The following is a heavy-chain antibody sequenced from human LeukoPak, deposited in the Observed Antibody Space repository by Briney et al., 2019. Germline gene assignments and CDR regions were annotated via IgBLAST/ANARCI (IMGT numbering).Heavy chain of an antibody. Sequence: ASVKVSCKASGYTFTGYYMHWVRQAPGQGLEWMGWINPNSGGTNYAQKLQGRVTMTRDTSISTAYMELSRLRSDDTAVYYCARDMVQGVYDAFDIWGQGTMVTVSS. J-gene: IGHJ3*02. CDR2: INPNSGGT. D-gene: IGHD3-10*01. V-gene: IGHV1-2*02. CDR1: GYTFTGYY. CDR3: ARDMVQGVYDAFDI.